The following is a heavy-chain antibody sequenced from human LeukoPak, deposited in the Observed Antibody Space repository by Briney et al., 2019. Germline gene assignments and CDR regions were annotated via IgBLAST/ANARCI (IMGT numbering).Heavy chain of an antibody. CDR2: IYYSGST. Sequence: SQTLSLTCTVSGGSISSGSYYWSWIRQPPGKGLEWIGYIYYSGSTNYNPSLKSRVTISVDTSKNQFSLRLNSVTAADTAVYYCARVIAVAGGVPPRYFDYWGQGTLVTVSS. CDR1: GGSISSGSYY. D-gene: IGHD6-19*01. CDR3: ARVIAVAGGVPPRYFDY. V-gene: IGHV4-61*01. J-gene: IGHJ4*02.